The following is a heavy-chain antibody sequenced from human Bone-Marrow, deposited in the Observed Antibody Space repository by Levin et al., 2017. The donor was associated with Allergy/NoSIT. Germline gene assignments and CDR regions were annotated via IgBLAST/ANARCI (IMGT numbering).Heavy chain of an antibody. CDR3: TKEDWWRFDY. V-gene: IGHV3-11*01. CDR2: ISKSGSDR. D-gene: IGHD2-8*02. J-gene: IGHJ4*02. CDR1: GFSFNAYY. Sequence: GESLKISCVVSGFSFNAYYMSWVRQAPGRGLEWISKISKSGSDRNYADSVKGRFTISRDNAKNSLYLEMNSLRVEDTAIYYCTKEDWWRFDYWGQGTLVTVSA.